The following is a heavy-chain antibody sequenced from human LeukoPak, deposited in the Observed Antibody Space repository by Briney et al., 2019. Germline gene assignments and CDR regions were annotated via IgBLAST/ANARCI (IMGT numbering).Heavy chain of an antibody. D-gene: IGHD2-15*01. V-gene: IGHV3-7*01. J-gene: IGHJ5*02. CDR2: IRQDGSDK. CDR3: GRWGILAALDR. CDR1: GFTFSDYW. Sequence: GGSLRLSCAASGFTFSDYWMSWVRQAPGKGLEWVANIRQDGSDKYYVDSVRGRFTISRDNAQNSLYLQMNSLRAEDSGVYYCGRWGILAALDRWGQGTLVTVSS.